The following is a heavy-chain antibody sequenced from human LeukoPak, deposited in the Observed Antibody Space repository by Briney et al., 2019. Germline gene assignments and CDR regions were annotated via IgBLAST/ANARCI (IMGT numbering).Heavy chain of an antibody. V-gene: IGHV3-30*02. CDR1: GFTFSSYG. J-gene: IGHJ4*02. D-gene: IGHD2-2*01. CDR2: IRYDGSNK. Sequence: GGSLRLSCAASGFTFSSYGVHWVRQAPGKGLEWVAFIRYDGSNKDYADSVKGRFTISRDNSKNTLYLQMNSLRAEDTAVYYCAKDRYCSSTRCYGDFDYWGQGTLVTVSS. CDR3: AKDRYCSSTRCYGDFDY.